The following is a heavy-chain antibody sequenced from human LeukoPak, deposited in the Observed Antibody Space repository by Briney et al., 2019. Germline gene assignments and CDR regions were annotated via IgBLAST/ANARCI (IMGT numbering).Heavy chain of an antibody. CDR3: ARDLGGATGALDY. CDR2: IYYSGST. Sequence: PSETLSLTCTVSGGSISSSSYYWGWIRQPPGTGLEWIGSIYYSGSTYYNPSLKSRVTISVDTSKNQFSLKLSSVTAADTAVYYCARDLGGATGALDYWGQGTLVTVSS. J-gene: IGHJ4*02. V-gene: IGHV4-39*07. D-gene: IGHD1-26*01. CDR1: GGSISSSSYY.